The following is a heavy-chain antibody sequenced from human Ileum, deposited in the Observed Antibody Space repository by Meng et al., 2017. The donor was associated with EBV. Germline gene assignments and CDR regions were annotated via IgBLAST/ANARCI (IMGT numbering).Heavy chain of an antibody. J-gene: IGHJ5*02. Sequence: QVQLQESGPGQVKLSRTLSLTCTVSGGSISSGGYYWSWIRQHPGKGLEWIGYIHSSGGTYYNPSLRSRLTISVDTSKNQFSLKLSSVTAADTAVYYCARASYGSGSPLGESWFDPWGQGTLVTVSS. CDR2: IHSSGGT. V-gene: IGHV4-31*03. D-gene: IGHD3-10*01. CDR1: GGSISSGGYY. CDR3: ARASYGSGSPLGESWFDP.